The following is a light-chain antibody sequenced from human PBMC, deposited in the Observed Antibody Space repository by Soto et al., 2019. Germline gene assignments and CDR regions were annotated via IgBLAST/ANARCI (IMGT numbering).Light chain of an antibody. CDR1: SSDVGGYNY. V-gene: IGLV2-14*01. Sequence: QSVLTQPASVSGSPGQSITISCTGTSSDVGGYNYVSWYQQHPGKAPKVMIYEVSNRPSGVSNRFSGSKSGNAASLTISGLQAEDEADYYCSSYRGLGTLVFGTGTKLTVL. J-gene: IGLJ1*01. CDR2: EVS. CDR3: SSYRGLGTLV.